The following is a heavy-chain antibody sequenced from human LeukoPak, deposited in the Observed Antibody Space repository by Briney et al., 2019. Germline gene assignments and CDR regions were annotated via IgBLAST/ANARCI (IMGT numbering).Heavy chain of an antibody. CDR1: EFTFSSYW. CDR3: ANIPKLAAGYFDY. Sequence: GSLILSCAASEFTFSSYWMSWVRQAPGKGLEWVSAISGSGGSTYYADSVKGRFTISRDNSKNTLYLQMNSLRAEDTAVYYCANIPKLAAGYFDYWGQGTLVTVSS. D-gene: IGHD6-13*01. J-gene: IGHJ4*02. V-gene: IGHV3-23*01. CDR2: ISGSGGST.